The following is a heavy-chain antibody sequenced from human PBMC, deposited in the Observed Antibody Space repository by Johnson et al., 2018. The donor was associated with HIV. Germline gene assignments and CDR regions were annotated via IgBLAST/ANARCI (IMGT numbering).Heavy chain of an antibody. CDR3: ARGFHRGGAFDI. CDR1: GFTFSSYG. J-gene: IGHJ3*02. Sequence: QVQLVESGGGVVQPGTSLRLSCAASGFTFSSYGMHWVRQAPAKGLEWVAFISYDGSDKYYADSVKGRLTISRDSSKNTLYLEMNSLRAEDTAVFYCARGFHRGGAFDIWGQGTMVTVSS. V-gene: IGHV3-30*03. D-gene: IGHD1-14*01. CDR2: ISYDGSDK.